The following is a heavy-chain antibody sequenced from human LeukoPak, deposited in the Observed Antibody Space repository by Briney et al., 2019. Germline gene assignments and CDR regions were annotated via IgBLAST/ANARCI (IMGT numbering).Heavy chain of an antibody. CDR1: GFTFSSYW. CDR2: IRQDGSEK. CDR3: ARESMPPPLIGYYYYYMDV. J-gene: IGHJ6*03. V-gene: IGHV3-7*01. Sequence: GGSLRLSCAASGFTFSSYWMSWVRQAPGKGLEWVANIRQDGSEKYYVDSVKGRFTISRDNAKNSLYLQMNSLRAEDTAVYYCARESMPPPLIGYYYYYMDVWGKGTTVTVSS. D-gene: IGHD2/OR15-2a*01.